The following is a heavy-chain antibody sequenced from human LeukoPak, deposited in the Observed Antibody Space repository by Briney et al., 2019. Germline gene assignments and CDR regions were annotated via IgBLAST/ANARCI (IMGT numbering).Heavy chain of an antibody. V-gene: IGHV4-59*08. CDR1: GGSISGYY. J-gene: IGHJ3*02. Sequence: SETLSLTCTVSGGSISGYYWSRIRQPPGEGLEWIGYIYYSGSANYNPSLRSRVIILVDTSKNQFSLKLSSVTAADTAVYYCARGTVTTSMKAFDIWGQGTMVTVSS. CDR3: ARGTVTTSMKAFDI. CDR2: IYYSGSA. D-gene: IGHD4-17*01.